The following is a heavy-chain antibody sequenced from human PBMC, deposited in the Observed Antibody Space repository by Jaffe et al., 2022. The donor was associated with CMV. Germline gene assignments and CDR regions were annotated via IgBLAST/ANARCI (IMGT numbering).Heavy chain of an antibody. Sequence: EVQLVESGGGLVQPGRSLRLSCAASGFTFDDYAMHWVRQAPGKGLEWVSGISWNSGSIGYADSVKGRFTISRDNAKNSLYLQMNSLRAEDTALYYCAKDRGSSWSALDYWGQGTLVTVSS. CDR1: GFTFDDYA. CDR3: AKDRGSSWSALDY. J-gene: IGHJ4*02. D-gene: IGHD6-13*01. V-gene: IGHV3-9*01. CDR2: ISWNSGSI.